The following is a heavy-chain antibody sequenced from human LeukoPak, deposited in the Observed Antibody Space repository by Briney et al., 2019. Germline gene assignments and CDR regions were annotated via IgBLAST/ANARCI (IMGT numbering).Heavy chain of an antibody. Sequence: GGSLRLSCEASGFTFSHYAMTWVRQAPGKGLEWVSAISGLGGPTDYADSVKGRFTISRDNSKNTLNLQMNSLRAEDTAVYYCAKSSGEQLVRRIDYWGQGTLVTVSS. CDR1: GFTFSHYA. CDR2: ISGLGGPT. CDR3: AKSSGEQLVRRIDY. D-gene: IGHD6-13*01. V-gene: IGHV3-23*01. J-gene: IGHJ4*02.